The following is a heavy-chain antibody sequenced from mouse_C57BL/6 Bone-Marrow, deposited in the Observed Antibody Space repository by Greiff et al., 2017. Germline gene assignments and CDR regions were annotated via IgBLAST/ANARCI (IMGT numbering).Heavy chain of an antibody. CDR3: AKSRGCAY. CDR2: IDPSDSYT. V-gene: IGHV1-69*01. CDR1: GYTFTSYW. J-gene: IGHJ3*01. Sequence: QVQLQQPGAELVMPGASVKLSCKASGYTFTSYWMHWVKQRPGQGLEWIGEIDPSDSYTNYNQKFKGKSTLTVDKYSSTAYMQLSSLTSEDSAVYYCAKSRGCAYWGQGTLVTVSA.